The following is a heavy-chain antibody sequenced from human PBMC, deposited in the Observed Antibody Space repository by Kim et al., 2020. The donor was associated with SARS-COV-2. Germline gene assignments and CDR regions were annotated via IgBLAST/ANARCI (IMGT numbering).Heavy chain of an antibody. V-gene: IGHV3-15*01. Sequence: GGSLRLSCAASGFTFSNAWMSWVRQAPGKGLEWVGHIKSKTDGGTTDYAAPVKGRFTISRDDSKNTLYLQMNSLKTEDTAVYYCTTDPPVLRFLEWFAWGQGTLVTVSS. CDR2: IKSKTDGGTT. J-gene: IGHJ5*02. CDR3: TTDPPVLRFLEWFA. D-gene: IGHD3-3*01. CDR1: GFTFSNAW.